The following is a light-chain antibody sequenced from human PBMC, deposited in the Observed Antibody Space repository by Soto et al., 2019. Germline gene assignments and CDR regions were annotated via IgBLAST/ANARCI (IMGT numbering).Light chain of an antibody. CDR2: KDR. CDR3: LSADSSGTYVV. CDR1: ALPKKY. V-gene: IGLV3-16*01. J-gene: IGLJ2*01. Sequence: SYELTQPPSVSVSLGQMANITCSGEALPKKYAYWNQQKPGQYPLLVIYKDRERPSGIPERCSGSSSGTKVTLTISGVQAEDEADYYCLSADSSGTYVVIGGGTKLTVL.